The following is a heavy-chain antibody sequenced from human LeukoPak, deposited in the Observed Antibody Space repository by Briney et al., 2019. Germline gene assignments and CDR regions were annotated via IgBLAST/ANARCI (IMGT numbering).Heavy chain of an antibody. V-gene: IGHV3-23*01. CDR1: GFTFSSYA. CDR2: ISGSGGST. Sequence: GGSLRLSCAASGFTFSSYAMSWVRQAPGKGLEWVSAISGSGGSTYYADSVKGRFTISRDNSKNTLYLQMSSLRAEDTAVYYCAKDRGGYYYDSSGYRFWGQGTLVTVSS. D-gene: IGHD3-22*01. CDR3: AKDRGGYYYDSSGYRF. J-gene: IGHJ4*02.